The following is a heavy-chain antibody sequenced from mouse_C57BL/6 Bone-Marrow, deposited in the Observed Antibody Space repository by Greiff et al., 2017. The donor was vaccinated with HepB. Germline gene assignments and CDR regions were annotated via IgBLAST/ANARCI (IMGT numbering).Heavy chain of an antibody. Sequence: VKLVESGPELVKPGASVKISCKASGYSFTSYYIHWVKQRPGQGLEWIGWIYPGSGNTKYNEKFKGKATLTADTSSSTAYMQLSSLTSEDSAVYYCARSGYPNWYFDVWGTGTTVTVSS. D-gene: IGHD3-1*01. CDR3: ARSGYPNWYFDV. V-gene: IGHV1-66*01. CDR2: IYPGSGNT. CDR1: GYSFTSYY. J-gene: IGHJ1*03.